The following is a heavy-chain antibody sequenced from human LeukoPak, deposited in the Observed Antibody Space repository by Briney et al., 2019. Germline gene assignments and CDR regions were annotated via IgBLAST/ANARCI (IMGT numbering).Heavy chain of an antibody. CDR1: GYSISSGYY. CDR2: IYHSGST. CDR3: ARDSMRGRAFVI. V-gene: IGHV4-38-2*02. Sequence: SETLSLTCTVSGYSISSGYYWGWIRQPPGKGLEWIGSIYHSGSTYYNPSLKSRVTISVDTSKNQFSPKLSSVTAADTAVYYCARDSMRGRAFVIWGQGTMVTVSS. J-gene: IGHJ3*02.